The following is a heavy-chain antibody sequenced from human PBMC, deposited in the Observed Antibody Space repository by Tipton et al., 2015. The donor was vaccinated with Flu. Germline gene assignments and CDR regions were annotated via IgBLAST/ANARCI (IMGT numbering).Heavy chain of an antibody. CDR1: GGSISSYY. CDR3: ARVTQQLVLGAFDI. CDR2: IYYSGST. V-gene: IGHV4-59*01. Sequence: LRLSCTVSGGSISSYYWSWIRQPPGKGLEWIGYIYYSGSTNYNPSLKSRVTISVDTSKNQFSLKLSSVTAADTAVYYCARVTQQLVLGAFDIWGQGTMVTVSS. D-gene: IGHD6-13*01. J-gene: IGHJ3*02.